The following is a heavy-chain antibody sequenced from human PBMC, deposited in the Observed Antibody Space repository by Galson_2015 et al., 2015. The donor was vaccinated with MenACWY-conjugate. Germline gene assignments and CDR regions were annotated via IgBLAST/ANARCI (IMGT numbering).Heavy chain of an antibody. Sequence: SLRLSCAASGFTFTGYEFNWVRQAPGKGLEWLSYISKSGSPIYFADSAKGRFTISRDNIKKSLFLEMNSLRAGDTGVYYCARVGTWIHQYFYYIDVWGKGTTVTVSS. CDR3: ARVGTWIHQYFYYIDV. CDR2: ISKSGSPI. D-gene: IGHD5-18*01. V-gene: IGHV3-48*03. J-gene: IGHJ6*03. CDR1: GFTFTGYE.